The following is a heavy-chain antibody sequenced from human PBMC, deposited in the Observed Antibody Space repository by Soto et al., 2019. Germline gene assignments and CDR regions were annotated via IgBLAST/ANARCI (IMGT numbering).Heavy chain of an antibody. CDR3: ARERYDYIWRNYWFDY. D-gene: IGHD3-16*01. Sequence: ASVKVSCKASGYTFTSYGISWVRQAPEQGLEWMGWISAYNGNTNYAQKLQGRVTMTTNTSTSTAYMELRSLRSEDTAVYYCARERYDYIWRNYWFDYWGQGTLVTVSS. CDR2: ISAYNGNT. J-gene: IGHJ4*02. V-gene: IGHV1-18*01. CDR1: GYTFTSYG.